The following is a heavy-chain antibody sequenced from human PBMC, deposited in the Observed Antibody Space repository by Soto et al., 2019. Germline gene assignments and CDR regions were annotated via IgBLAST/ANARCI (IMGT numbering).Heavy chain of an antibody. Sequence: QLQLQESGSGLVKPSQTLSLTCAVSGGSISSGGYSWSWIRQPPGKGLEWIGYIYHSGSTYYNPSLKGRVTISVDRAKNQFSLRLSSVTAADTAVYYCAGGIAARPLGYWGQGTLVTVSS. D-gene: IGHD6-6*01. V-gene: IGHV4-30-2*01. J-gene: IGHJ4*02. CDR3: AGGIAARPLGY. CDR2: IYHSGST. CDR1: GGSISSGGYS.